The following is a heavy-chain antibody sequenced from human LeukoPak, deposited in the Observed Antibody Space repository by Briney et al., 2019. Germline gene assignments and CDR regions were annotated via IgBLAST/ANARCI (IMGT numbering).Heavy chain of an antibody. J-gene: IGHJ6*03. CDR1: GGSISTYY. CDR3: ARDRAGIAALSPPNCHYYMDV. D-gene: IGHD6-6*01. CDR2: TYYSGST. V-gene: IGHV4-59*01. Sequence: SETLSLTCTVSGGSISTYYWSWIRQPPGKGLEWIGYTYYSGSTNYNPSLKSRVTISVDTSKNQFSLNLSSVTAADTAVYYCARDRAGIAALSPPNCHYYMDVWGKGTTVTVSS.